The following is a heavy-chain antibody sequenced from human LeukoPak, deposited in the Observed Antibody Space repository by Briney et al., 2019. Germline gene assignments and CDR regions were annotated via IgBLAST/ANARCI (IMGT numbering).Heavy chain of an antibody. CDR3: ARDREGYCSSTSCYPSNWFDP. V-gene: IGHV1-69*06. CDR1: GGTFSSYA. J-gene: IGHJ5*02. CDR2: IIPIFGTA. Sequence: SVKVSCKASGGTFSSYAISWARQAPGQGLEWMGGIIPIFGTANYAQKFQGRVTITADKSTSTAYMELSSLRSEDTAVYYCARDREGYCSSTSCYPSNWFDPWGQGTLVTVSS. D-gene: IGHD2-2*01.